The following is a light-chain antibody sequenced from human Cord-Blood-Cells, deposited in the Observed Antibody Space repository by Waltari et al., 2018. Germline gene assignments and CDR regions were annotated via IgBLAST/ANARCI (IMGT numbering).Light chain of an antibody. CDR3: QQYYSTPYT. V-gene: IGKV4-1*01. CDR1: QSVLYSSNNKNY. CDR2: WAS. J-gene: IGKJ2*01. Sequence: IVMTQSPDSLAVSRGERATINWKSSQSVLYSSNNKNYLAWYQQKPGQPPKLLIYWASTRESGVPDRFSGSGSGTDFTLTISSLQAEDVAVYYCQQYYSTPYTFGQGTKLEIK.